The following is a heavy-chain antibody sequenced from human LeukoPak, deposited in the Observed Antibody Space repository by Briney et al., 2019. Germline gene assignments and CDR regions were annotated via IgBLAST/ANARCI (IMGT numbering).Heavy chain of an antibody. V-gene: IGHV4-4*07. J-gene: IGHJ4*01. D-gene: IGHD1-26*01. CDR3: ARSVLVAVGATLDY. Sequence: SQTLSLTCTVSGDSITNYYWNWFRQPAGKGLEWIGRISTSGTTNYNPSLKSRVTMSVDTSNNQFSLMLRSLTAADTAVYYCARSVLVAVGATLDYCGHGALVTVSS. CDR2: ISTSGTT. CDR1: GDSITNYY.